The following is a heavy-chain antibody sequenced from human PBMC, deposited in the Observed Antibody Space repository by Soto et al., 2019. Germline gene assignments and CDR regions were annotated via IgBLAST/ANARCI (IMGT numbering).Heavy chain of an antibody. Sequence: PGGSLRLPCAASGFTFISCGMHCVRQAPGKGLEWVAVISYDGTTQYYADSVKGRFTISRDNSKSTLHLEWNSLRADDTAVYFCAKEKYTSSAFDYWGQGALVTVSS. CDR2: ISYDGTTQ. V-gene: IGHV3-30*04. CDR3: AKEKYTSSAFDY. CDR1: GFTFISCG. D-gene: IGHD2-2*02. J-gene: IGHJ4*02.